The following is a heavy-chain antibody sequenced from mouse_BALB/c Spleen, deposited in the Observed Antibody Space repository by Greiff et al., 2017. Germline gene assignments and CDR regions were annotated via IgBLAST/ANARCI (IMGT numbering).Heavy chain of an antibody. CDR3: ARSRDYEFYFDY. D-gene: IGHD2-4*01. CDR2: IYPGDGDT. Sequence: VKLQESGAELARPGASVKLSCKASGYTFTSYWMQWVKQRPGQGLEWIGAIYPGDGDTRYTQKFKGKATLTADKSSSTAYMQLSSLASEDSAVYYCARSRDYEFYFDYWGQGTTLTVSS. J-gene: IGHJ2*01. V-gene: IGHV1-87*01. CDR1: GYTFTSYW.